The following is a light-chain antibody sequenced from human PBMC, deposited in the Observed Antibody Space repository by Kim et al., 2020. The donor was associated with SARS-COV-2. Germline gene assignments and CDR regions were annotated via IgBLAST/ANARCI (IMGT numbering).Light chain of an antibody. V-gene: IGLV4-69*01. CDR2: LNSDGSH. J-gene: IGLJ3*02. CDR1: RGHNSYA. CDR3: QTWGTGMV. Sequence: GAPVELACTPGRGHNSYAITWQQQQPEKGPRYLMQLNSDGSHSKGDGIPGRFSGSRSGAERYLTISSLQSEGEADYYCQTWGTGMVFGGGTKLTV.